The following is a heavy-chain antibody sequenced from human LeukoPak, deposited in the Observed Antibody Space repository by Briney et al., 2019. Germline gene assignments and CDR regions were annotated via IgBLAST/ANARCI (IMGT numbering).Heavy chain of an antibody. J-gene: IGHJ5*02. V-gene: IGHV4-34*01. Sequence: SSETLSLTCAVYGGSFSGYYWSWIRQPPGKGLEWIGEINHSGSTNYNPSLKSRVTISVDTSKNQFSLKLSSVTAADTAVYYCARHLVVVAATVSRWFDPWGQGTLVTVSS. CDR3: ARHLVVVAATVSRWFDP. D-gene: IGHD2-15*01. CDR2: INHSGST. CDR1: GGSFSGYY.